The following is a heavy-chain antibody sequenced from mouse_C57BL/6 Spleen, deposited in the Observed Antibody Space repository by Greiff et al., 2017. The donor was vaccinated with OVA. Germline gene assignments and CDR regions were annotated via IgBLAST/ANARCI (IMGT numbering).Heavy chain of an antibody. J-gene: IGHJ4*01. V-gene: IGHV2-9*01. CDR1: GFSLTSYG. D-gene: IGHD1-1*01. CDR3: AKRDTTVWGPMDY. CDR2: IWGGGST. Sequence: VKLVESGPGLVAPSQSLSITCTVSGFSLTSYGVDWVRQPPGKGLEWLGVIWGGGSTNYNSAPMSRLSISKDNSKSQVFLKMNSLQTDDTAMYYCAKRDTTVWGPMDYWGQGTSVTVSS.